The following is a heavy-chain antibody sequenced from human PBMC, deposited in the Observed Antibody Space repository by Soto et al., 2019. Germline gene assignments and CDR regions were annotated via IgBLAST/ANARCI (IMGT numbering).Heavy chain of an antibody. CDR1: GFTFTRYS. CDR2: ISSTTNYI. V-gene: IGHV3-21*06. Sequence: GGSLRLSCAASGFTFTRYSMNWVRQAPGKGLECVSSISSTTNYIYYGDSMTGRFTTSRDNAKNSLYLEMNSVRAEDTAVYYCARESEDLTSNFDYWGQGTLVTVSS. J-gene: IGHJ4*02. CDR3: ARESEDLTSNFDY.